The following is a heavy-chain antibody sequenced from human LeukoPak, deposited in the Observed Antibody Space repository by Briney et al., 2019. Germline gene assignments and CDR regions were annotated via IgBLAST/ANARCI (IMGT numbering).Heavy chain of an antibody. Sequence: ASVKVSCKASGYTFTGYYMHWVRQAPGQGLEWMGWINPNSGGTNYAQKFQGRVTMTRDTSISTAYMELSRLRSDDTAVYYCARSEGNVYGMDVWGQGTTVTVSS. V-gene: IGHV1-2*02. D-gene: IGHD1-1*01. J-gene: IGHJ6*02. CDR3: ARSEGNVYGMDV. CDR1: GYTFTGYY. CDR2: INPNSGGT.